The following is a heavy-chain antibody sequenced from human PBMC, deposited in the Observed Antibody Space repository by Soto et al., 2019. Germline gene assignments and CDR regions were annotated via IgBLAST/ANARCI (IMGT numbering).Heavy chain of an antibody. CDR3: ASPHYRSVRGVSYGMDV. V-gene: IGHV4-4*02. CDR2: IYHSGST. J-gene: IGHJ6*02. D-gene: IGHD3-10*01. Sequence: QVQLQESGPGLVKPSGTLSLTCDVSGGSISSDKWWNWVRQPPGKGLEWIGEIYHSGSTNYNPSLKSRVPIPVDKSKNQFSLRLSSVTAADTAVYYCASPHYRSVRGVSYGMDVWGQGTTVTVSS. CDR1: GGSISSDKW.